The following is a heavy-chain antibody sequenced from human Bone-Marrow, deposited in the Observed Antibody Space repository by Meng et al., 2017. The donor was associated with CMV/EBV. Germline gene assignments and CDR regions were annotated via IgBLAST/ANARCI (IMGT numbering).Heavy chain of an antibody. Sequence: GGSLRLSCTASGFTFGDYAMSWVRQAPGKGLEWVANIKQDGSEKYYVDSVKGRFTISRDNAKNSLYLQMNSPRAEDTAVYYCARDFLGYCSSTSCLSGYYYYYGMDVWGQGTTVTVSS. CDR3: ARDFLGYCSSTSCLSGYYYYYGMDV. CDR1: GFTFGDYA. CDR2: IKQDGSEK. V-gene: IGHV3-7*01. J-gene: IGHJ6*02. D-gene: IGHD2-2*03.